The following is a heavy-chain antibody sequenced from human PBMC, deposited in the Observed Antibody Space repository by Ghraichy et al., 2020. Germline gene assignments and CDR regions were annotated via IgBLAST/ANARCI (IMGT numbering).Heavy chain of an antibody. Sequence: GGSLRLSCTASGFTFGDYAMSWVRQAPGKGLEWVGFIRSKAYGGKTEYAASVKVRFTISRDDSKSIAYLQMNSLKTEDTAVYYCTRDYGDYVAEYFQHWGQGTLVTISP. CDR3: TRDYGDYVAEYFQH. V-gene: IGHV3-49*04. CDR2: IRSKAYGGKT. CDR1: GFTFGDYA. J-gene: IGHJ1*01. D-gene: IGHD4-17*01.